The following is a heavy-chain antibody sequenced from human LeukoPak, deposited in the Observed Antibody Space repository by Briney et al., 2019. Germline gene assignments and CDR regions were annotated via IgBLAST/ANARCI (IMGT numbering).Heavy chain of an antibody. J-gene: IGHJ6*02. V-gene: IGHV1-18*01. CDR3: ARDPGHSGWSRWYYYYGMDV. CDR1: GYTFTSYG. Sequence: ASVKVSCKASGYTFTSYGISWVRQAPGQGLEWMGWISAYNGNTNYAQKLQGRVTMTTDTSTSTAYMELRSLRSDGTAVYYCARDPGHSGWSRWYYYYGMDVWGQGTTVTVSS. CDR2: ISAYNGNT. D-gene: IGHD6-19*01.